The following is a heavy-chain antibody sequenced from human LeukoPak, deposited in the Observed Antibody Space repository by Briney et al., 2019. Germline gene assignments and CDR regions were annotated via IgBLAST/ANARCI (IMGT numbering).Heavy chain of an antibody. J-gene: IGHJ4*02. D-gene: IGHD2-21*01. CDR1: GGSISSSSYY. V-gene: IGHV4-39*07. CDR2: IYYSGST. Sequence: SETLSLTCTVSGGSISSSSYYWGWIRQPPGKGLEWIGSIYYSGSTYYNPSLKSRVTISVDTSKNQFSLKLSSVTAADTAVYYCARVLRDHFDYWGQGTLVTVSS. CDR3: ARVLRDHFDY.